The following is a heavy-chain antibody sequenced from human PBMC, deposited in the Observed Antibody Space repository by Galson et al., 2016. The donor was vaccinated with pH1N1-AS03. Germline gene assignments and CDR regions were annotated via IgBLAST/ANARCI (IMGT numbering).Heavy chain of an antibody. D-gene: IGHD5-24*01. CDR1: GFTMRIYG. CDR3: ATVNAEMDDAFDI. Sequence: LRLSCAASGFTMRIYGMHWVRQASGKGLHWVSTISDSGSTTYHGDSVKGRFTTSRVNSQNTLFLHMNSLRAEDTALYYCATVNAEMDDAFDIWGRGTMVTVSS. J-gene: IGHJ3*02. CDR2: ISDSGSTT. V-gene: IGHV3-23*01.